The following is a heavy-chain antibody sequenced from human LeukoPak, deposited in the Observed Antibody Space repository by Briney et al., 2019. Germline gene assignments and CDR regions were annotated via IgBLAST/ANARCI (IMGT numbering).Heavy chain of an antibody. J-gene: IGHJ4*02. CDR2: IIPIFGTA. D-gene: IGHD3-10*01. Sequence: ASVKVSCKASGYTFTSYGISWVRQAPGQGLEWMGGIIPIFGTANYAQKFQGRVTITADESTSTAYMELSSLRSEDTAVYYCARVYRGAVDYWGQGTLVTVSS. CDR3: ARVYRGAVDY. V-gene: IGHV1-69*13. CDR1: GYTFTSYG.